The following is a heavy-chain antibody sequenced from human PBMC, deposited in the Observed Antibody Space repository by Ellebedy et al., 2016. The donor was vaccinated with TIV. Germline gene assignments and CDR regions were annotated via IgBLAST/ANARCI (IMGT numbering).Heavy chain of an antibody. J-gene: IGHJ4*02. CDR3: ARVPLDSTGYYFDS. V-gene: IGHV3-11*05. CDR1: GGSITSYY. CDR2: ISSSSTYT. D-gene: IGHD3-22*01. Sequence: LSLXXTVSGGSITSYYWRWIRQAPGKGLEWVSYISSSSTYTNYADSVKGRFTISRDNAKNSLYLQMNSLRGEDTAVYYCARVPLDSTGYYFDSWGQGTLVTVSS.